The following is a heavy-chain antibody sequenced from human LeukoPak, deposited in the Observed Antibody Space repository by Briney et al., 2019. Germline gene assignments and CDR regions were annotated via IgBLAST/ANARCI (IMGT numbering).Heavy chain of an antibody. V-gene: IGHV1-18*01. J-gene: IGHJ4*02. Sequence: ASVKVSCTTSGYIFKNYGVSWGRQAPGQGLEWMGWISGHTANTKYAETVQARVTMITDTSTTTVYMEMRSLRSDDTAVYFCARDGGYSRTYLDYWGQGTLVTVSS. CDR3: ARDGGYSRTYLDY. CDR2: ISGHTANT. CDR1: GYIFKNYG. D-gene: IGHD5-12*01.